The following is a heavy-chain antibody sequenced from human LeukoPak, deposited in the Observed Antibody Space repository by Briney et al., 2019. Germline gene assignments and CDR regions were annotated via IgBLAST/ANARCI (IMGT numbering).Heavy chain of an antibody. CDR3: ARVIGGATHPGLWDY. D-gene: IGHD1-26*01. Sequence: ASVKVSCKASGYTFTSYYMHWVRQAPGQGLEWMGIINPSGGSTSYAQKFQGRVTMTRDTSTSTVYMELSSLRSEDTAVYYCARVIGGATHPGLWDYWGQGTLVTVSS. CDR2: INPSGGST. V-gene: IGHV1-46*01. CDR1: GYTFTSYY. J-gene: IGHJ4*02.